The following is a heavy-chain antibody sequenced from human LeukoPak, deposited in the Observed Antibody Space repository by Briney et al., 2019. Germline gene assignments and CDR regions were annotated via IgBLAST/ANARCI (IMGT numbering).Heavy chain of an antibody. J-gene: IGHJ4*02. CDR2: IIPIFGTA. Sequence: SVKVSCKASGGTFSSYAISWVRQAPGQGLEWMGGIIPIFGTANYAQKFQGRVTITTDESTSTAYMELSSLRSEDTAVYYCARSHKATRNKWYSRGWYLDYWGQGTLVTVSS. CDR3: ARSHKATRNKWYSRGWYLDY. D-gene: IGHD6-19*01. V-gene: IGHV1-69*05. CDR1: GGTFSSYA.